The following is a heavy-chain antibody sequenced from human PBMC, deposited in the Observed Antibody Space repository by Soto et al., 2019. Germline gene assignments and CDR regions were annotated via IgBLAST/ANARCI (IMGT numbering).Heavy chain of an antibody. Sequence: GGSLRLSCAASGFTFSSYAMSWVRQAPGKGLEWVSAISGSGGSTYYADSVKGRFTISRDNSKNTLYLQMNSLRAEDTAVYYCAKEGSGYYYYYYGMDVWGQGTTVTVSS. CDR2: ISGSGGST. CDR1: GFTFSSYA. CDR3: AKEGSGYYYYYYGMDV. D-gene: IGHD3-22*01. V-gene: IGHV3-23*01. J-gene: IGHJ6*02.